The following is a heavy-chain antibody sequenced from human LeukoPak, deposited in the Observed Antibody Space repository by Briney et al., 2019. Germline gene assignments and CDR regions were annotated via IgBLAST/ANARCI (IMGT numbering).Heavy chain of an antibody. CDR1: GFTFSTYV. CDR3: AKRALSNAFDI. Sequence: GASLRLSCAASGFTFSTYVMIWVRQAPGKGLEWVSTSSGSGGSTDYADSLKGRFTISRDNSKNPLYLQMNSLRAEDTAVYYCAKRALSNAFDIWGQGTMVTVSS. J-gene: IGHJ3*02. V-gene: IGHV3-23*01. CDR2: SSGSGGST.